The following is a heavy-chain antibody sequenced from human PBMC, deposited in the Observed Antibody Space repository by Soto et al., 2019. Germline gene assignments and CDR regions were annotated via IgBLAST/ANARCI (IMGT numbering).Heavy chain of an antibody. Sequence: GGSLRLSCAASGFTFSSYAMSWVRQAPGKGLEWVSAISGSGGSTYYADSVKGRFTISRDNSKNTLYLQMNSLRAEDTAVYYCARTYDSSGHMFDYWGQGTLVTVSS. CDR2: ISGSGGST. D-gene: IGHD3-22*01. CDR3: ARTYDSSGHMFDY. CDR1: GFTFSSYA. J-gene: IGHJ4*02. V-gene: IGHV3-23*01.